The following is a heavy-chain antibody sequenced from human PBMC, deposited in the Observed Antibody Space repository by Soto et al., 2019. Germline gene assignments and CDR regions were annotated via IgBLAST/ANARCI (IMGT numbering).Heavy chain of an antibody. J-gene: IGHJ6*03. V-gene: IGHV4-39*01. CDR1: GGAISSSSYY. CDR2: IYYSRST. Sequence: SETLSLTCTVSGGAISSSSYYSGWIRQPPGKGLEWLGRIYYSRSTYFNPSLKSRVTISLDTSNNQFSLKLSSATAADTAVYYCASHLSPPPVIIPGCMDVWGKGTRVTVSS. D-gene: IGHD3-3*01. CDR3: ASHLSPPPVIIPGCMDV.